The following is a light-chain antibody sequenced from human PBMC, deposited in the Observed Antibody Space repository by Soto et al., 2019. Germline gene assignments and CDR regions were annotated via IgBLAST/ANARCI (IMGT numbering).Light chain of an antibody. V-gene: IGKV3-15*01. CDR2: GAS. Sequence: EIVLTQSPGTLSLSAGERSTLPCKASQSVSSSYLAWYQQKPGQAPRLLIYGASTRATGIPARFSGSESGTEFTLTISSLQSEDSALYYCQHYNNWPPGRTFGQGTKVDIK. CDR3: QHYNNWPPGRT. J-gene: IGKJ1*01. CDR1: QSVSSSY.